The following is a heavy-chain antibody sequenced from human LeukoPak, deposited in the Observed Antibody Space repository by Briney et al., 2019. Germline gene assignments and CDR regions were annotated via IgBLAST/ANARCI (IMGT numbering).Heavy chain of an antibody. D-gene: IGHD3-10*01. CDR2: ISSSGSTI. CDR1: GFTFSSYA. Sequence: SGGSLRLSCAASGFTFSSYAMSWIRQAPGKGLEWVSYISSSGSTIYYADSVEGRFTISRDNAKNSLYLQMNSLRAEDTAVYYCARDRTDGSGYYFDYWGQGTLVTVSS. J-gene: IGHJ4*02. V-gene: IGHV3-11*04. CDR3: ARDRTDGSGYYFDY.